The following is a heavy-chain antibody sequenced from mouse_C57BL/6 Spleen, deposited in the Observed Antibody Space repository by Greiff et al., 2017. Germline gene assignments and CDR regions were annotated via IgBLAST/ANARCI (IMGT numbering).Heavy chain of an antibody. CDR3: ARSWGDVQVRPSYFDY. J-gene: IGHJ2*01. Sequence: QVQLQQPGAELVKPGASVKLSCKASGYTFTSYWMPWVKQRPGQGLEWIGEIDPSDSYTNYNQKFKGKATLTVDTSSSTAYMQLSSLTSEDSAVYDWARSWGDVQVRPSYFDYWGQGTTLTVAS. D-gene: IGHD3-2*02. CDR1: GYTFTSYW. V-gene: IGHV1-50*01. CDR2: IDPSDSYT.